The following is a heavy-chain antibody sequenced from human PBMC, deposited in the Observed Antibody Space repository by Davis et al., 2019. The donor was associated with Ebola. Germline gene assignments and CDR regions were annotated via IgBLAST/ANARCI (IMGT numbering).Heavy chain of an antibody. V-gene: IGHV5-51*01. D-gene: IGHD3-16*02. CDR2: IYPGDSDT. CDR3: ASSPYYDYVWGSYRWSFWDY. CDR1: GYKFTTYW. J-gene: IGHJ4*02. Sequence: GESLKISCKASGYKFTTYWIGWVRQMPGKGLEWMGIIYPGDSDTRYSPSFQGQVTISADKSNSTAYLQWSSLKASDTAMYYCASSPYYDYVWGSYRWSFWDYWGQGTLVTVSS.